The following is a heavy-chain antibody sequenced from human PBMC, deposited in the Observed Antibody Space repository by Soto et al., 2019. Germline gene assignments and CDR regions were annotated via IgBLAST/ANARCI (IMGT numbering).Heavy chain of an antibody. CDR3: AGHKTGVLRYFDWSKDY. V-gene: IGHV3-48*01. CDR1: GFTFSTYS. D-gene: IGHD3-9*01. Sequence: GGSLRLSCAASGFTFSTYSMNWVRQAPGKGLEWVSYISSSSSTIYFADSVRGRFTISRDNAKNTLYLQLNSLRAEDTAVYYCAGHKTGVLRYFDWSKDYWGQGPLVTVSS. CDR2: ISSSSSTI. J-gene: IGHJ4*02.